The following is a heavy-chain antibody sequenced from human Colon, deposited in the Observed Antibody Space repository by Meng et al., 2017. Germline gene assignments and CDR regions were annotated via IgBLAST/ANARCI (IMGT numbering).Heavy chain of an antibody. CDR2: TYYRSKWYN. V-gene: IGHV6-1*01. Sequence: QVQLQRSGSGLVKPSQTLSLTCALSGDSFSSNSAAWNWIRQSPSRGLEWLGRTYYRSKWYNGYAVSVKSRITINPDTSKNQFSLQLNSVTPEDTAMYYCARDSSSSAYSPFDYWGQGTLVTVSS. J-gene: IGHJ4*02. CDR3: ARDSSSSAYSPFDY. CDR1: GDSFSSNSAA. D-gene: IGHD3-22*01.